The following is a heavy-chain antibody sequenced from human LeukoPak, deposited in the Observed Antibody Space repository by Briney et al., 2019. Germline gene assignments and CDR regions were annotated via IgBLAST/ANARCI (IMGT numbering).Heavy chain of an antibody. CDR3: AKGRAYCSSTSCSFLS. V-gene: IGHV3-30*02. J-gene: IGHJ5*02. Sequence: GGSLRLSCAASGFTFSSYGIHWVRQAPGKGLEWVAFIRYDGSNKYHADSVKGRFTISRDNSKNTVYLQMNSLRAEDTAVNYCAKGRAYCSSTSCSFLSWGQGTLVTVSS. CDR1: GFTFSSYG. CDR2: IRYDGSNK. D-gene: IGHD2-2*01.